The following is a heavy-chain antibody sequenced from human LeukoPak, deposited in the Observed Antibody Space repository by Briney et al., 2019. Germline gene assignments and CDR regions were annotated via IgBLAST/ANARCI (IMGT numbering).Heavy chain of an antibody. Sequence: GGSLRLSCAASGFTFSSYAMSWVRQAPGKGLEWVSAISGSGGSTYYADSVRGRFTISRDNSKNTLYLQMNSLRAEDTAIYYCAKRGGYCSGGSCYRPYYFDCWGQGTLVTVSS. CDR3: AKRGGYCSGGSCYRPYYFDC. CDR2: ISGSGGST. CDR1: GFTFSSYA. V-gene: IGHV3-23*01. D-gene: IGHD2-15*01. J-gene: IGHJ4*02.